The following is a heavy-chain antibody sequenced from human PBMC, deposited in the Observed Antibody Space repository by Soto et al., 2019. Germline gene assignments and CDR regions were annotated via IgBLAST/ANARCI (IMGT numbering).Heavy chain of an antibody. D-gene: IGHD5-12*01. V-gene: IGHV3-49*03. CDR1: GFTFGDYA. Sequence: PGGSLRLSCTASGFTFGDYAMSWFRQAPGKGLEWVGFIRSKAYGGTTEYAASVKGRFTISRDDSKSIAYPQMNSLKTEDTAVYYCTSEHGGGYSGYDYGVIDYWGQGTLVTVSS. J-gene: IGHJ4*02. CDR3: TSEHGGGYSGYDYGVIDY. CDR2: IRSKAYGGTT.